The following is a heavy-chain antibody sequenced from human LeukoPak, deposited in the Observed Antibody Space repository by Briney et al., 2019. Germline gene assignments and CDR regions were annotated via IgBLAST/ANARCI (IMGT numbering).Heavy chain of an antibody. CDR2: INHSGST. Sequence: PSETLSLTCTVSGGSISSYYWSWIRQPPGKGLEWIGEINHSGSTNYNPSLKSRVTISVDTSKNQFSLKLSSVTAADTAVYYCARLLYSSSSGYYYYYMDVWGKGTTVTVSS. CDR3: ARLLYSSSSGYYYYYMDV. J-gene: IGHJ6*03. D-gene: IGHD6-6*01. V-gene: IGHV4-34*01. CDR1: GGSISSYY.